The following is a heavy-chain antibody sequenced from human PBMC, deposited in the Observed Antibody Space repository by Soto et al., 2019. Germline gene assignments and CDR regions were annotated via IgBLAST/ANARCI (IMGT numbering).Heavy chain of an antibody. Sequence: QVQLVESGGGVVQPGRSLRLSCAASGFTFSSYGMHWVRQAPGQGLEWVAVISYDGSNKYYADSVKGRFTISRDNSKNTLYLQMNSLRAEDTAVYYCAKDQYYGSGSYTVYYYYGMDVWGQGTTVTVSS. CDR2: ISYDGSNK. D-gene: IGHD3-10*01. CDR1: GFTFSSYG. J-gene: IGHJ6*02. CDR3: AKDQYYGSGSYTVYYYYGMDV. V-gene: IGHV3-30*18.